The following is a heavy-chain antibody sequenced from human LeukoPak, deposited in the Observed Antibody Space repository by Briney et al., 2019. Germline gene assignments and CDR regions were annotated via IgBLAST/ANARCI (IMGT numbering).Heavy chain of an antibody. J-gene: IGHJ4*02. D-gene: IGHD1-26*01. Sequence: GGSLRLSCAASGFTVSSNYMSWVRQAPGKGLEWVSVIYSGGSTYYADSVKGRFTISRDNSKNTLYLQMNSLRAEDTAVYYCAKAPSGSSALGYWGQGTLVTVSS. CDR3: AKAPSGSSALGY. CDR1: GFTVSSNY. CDR2: IYSGGST. V-gene: IGHV3-53*01.